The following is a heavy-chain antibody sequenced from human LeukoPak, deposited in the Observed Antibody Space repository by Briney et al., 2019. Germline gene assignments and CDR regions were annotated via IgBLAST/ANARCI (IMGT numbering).Heavy chain of an antibody. V-gene: IGHV4-34*01. CDR2: INHSGST. D-gene: IGHD5-18*01. CDR1: GGSFSGYY. CDR3: ARDLGSYGYFSLPRRYYFDY. Sequence: SETLSLTCAVYGGSFSGYYWSWIRQPPGKGLEWIGEINHSGSTNYNPSLKSRVTISVDTSKNQFSLKLSSVTAADTAVYYCARDLGSYGYFSLPRRYYFDYWGQGTLVTVSS. J-gene: IGHJ4*02.